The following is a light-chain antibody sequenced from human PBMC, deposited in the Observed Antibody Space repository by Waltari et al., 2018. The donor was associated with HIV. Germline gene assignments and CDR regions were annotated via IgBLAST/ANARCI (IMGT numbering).Light chain of an antibody. V-gene: IGKV3-20*01. J-gene: IGKJ3*01. Sequence: EIVLTQSPGTLSLSPGARATLSCRASQTVSSNYLAWYQQKPGQAPTLLIYDASSRATGIPDRFSGSGSGTDFTLTINRLEPEDFAVYYCQQYDTSPTFGPGTKVDI. CDR3: QQYDTSPT. CDR2: DAS. CDR1: QTVSSNY.